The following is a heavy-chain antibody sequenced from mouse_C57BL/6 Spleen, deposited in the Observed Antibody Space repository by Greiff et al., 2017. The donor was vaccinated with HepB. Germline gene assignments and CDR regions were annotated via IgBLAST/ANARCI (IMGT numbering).Heavy chain of an antibody. Sequence: VQLQQPGAELVKPGASVKVSCKASGYTFTSYWMHWVKQRPGQGLEWIGRIHPSDSDTNYNQKFKGKATLTVDKSSSTAYMQLSSLTSEDSAVYYCAPLYYGSSYGYFNVWGTGTTVTVSS. V-gene: IGHV1-74*01. CDR1: GYTFTSYW. D-gene: IGHD1-1*01. CDR2: IHPSDSDT. CDR3: APLYYGSSYGYFNV. J-gene: IGHJ1*03.